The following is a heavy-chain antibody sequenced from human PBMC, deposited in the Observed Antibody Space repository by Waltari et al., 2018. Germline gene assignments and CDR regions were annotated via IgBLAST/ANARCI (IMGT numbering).Heavy chain of an antibody. CDR1: GYTFTSYY. CDR3: TTDYSSSPIFDY. CDR2: INPSGGST. D-gene: IGHD6-13*01. Sequence: QVQLVQSGAEVKKPGASVKVSCKASGYTFTSYYMHWVRQAPGQGLEWMGIINPSGGSTSYAQKFQGRVTMTRDTSTSTVYMELSSLRSEDTAVYYCTTDYSSSPIFDYWGQGTLVTVSS. J-gene: IGHJ4*02. V-gene: IGHV1-46*01.